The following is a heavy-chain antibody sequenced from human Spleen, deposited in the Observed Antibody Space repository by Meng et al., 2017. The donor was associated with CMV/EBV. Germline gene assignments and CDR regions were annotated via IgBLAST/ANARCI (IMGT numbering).Heavy chain of an antibody. D-gene: IGHD2-21*02. CDR3: ARIERRRILKYCGSDCSTTDY. CDR1: VGSISSSNL. V-gene: IGHV4-4*02. Sequence: QVQLQASGPGLVKPSGTLSLTCAVSVGSISSSNLWTWVRQVPGKGLEWIGEIYHSGSTNYNPSLKSRVTISVDKFKNQFSLKLGSVTAADTAVYYCARIERRRILKYCGSDCSTTDYWGQGTLVTVSS. CDR2: IYHSGST. J-gene: IGHJ4*02.